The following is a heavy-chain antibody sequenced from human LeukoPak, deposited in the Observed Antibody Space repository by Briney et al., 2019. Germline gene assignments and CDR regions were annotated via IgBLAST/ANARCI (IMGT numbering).Heavy chain of an antibody. CDR2: ISWNSGSI. D-gene: IGHD1-26*01. J-gene: IGHJ6*03. CDR3: ARSGSYWYYYYMDV. Sequence: PGGSLRLSCAASGFTFDDYAMHWVRQAPGKGLEWVSGISWNSGSIGYADSVKGRFTISRDNAKNSLYLQMNSLRAEDTAVYYCARSGSYWYYYYMDVWGKGTTVTVSS. CDR1: GFTFDDYA. V-gene: IGHV3-9*01.